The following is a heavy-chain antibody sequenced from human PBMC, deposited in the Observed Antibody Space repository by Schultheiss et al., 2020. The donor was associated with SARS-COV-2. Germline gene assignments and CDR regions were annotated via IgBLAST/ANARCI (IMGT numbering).Heavy chain of an antibody. D-gene: IGHD2-2*01. V-gene: IGHV1-46*01. J-gene: IGHJ6*02. CDR2: INPSGGST. Sequence: ASVKVSCKASGYIFRSYGISWVRQAPGQGLEWMGIINPSGGSTSYAQKFQGRVTMTRDTSTSTVYMELNSLRAEDTAVYYCAASIVVVPAAQLLSLLGYYYGMDVWGQGTTVTVSS. CDR3: AASIVVVPAAQLLSLLGYYYGMDV. CDR1: GYIFRSYG.